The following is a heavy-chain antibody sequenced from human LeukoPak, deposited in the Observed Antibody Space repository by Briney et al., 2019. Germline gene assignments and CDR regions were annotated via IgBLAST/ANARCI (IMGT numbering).Heavy chain of an antibody. Sequence: GGSLRLSCAASGFTFSSYGMHWVRQAPGKGLEWVAFIRYDGSNKYYADSVKGRFTISRDNSKNTLYLQMNSLRAEDTAVYYCAKTPHSSSWYGLDYWGQGTLVTVSS. D-gene: IGHD6-13*01. CDR3: AKTPHSSSWYGLDY. CDR2: IRYDGSNK. V-gene: IGHV3-30*02. CDR1: GFTFSSYG. J-gene: IGHJ4*02.